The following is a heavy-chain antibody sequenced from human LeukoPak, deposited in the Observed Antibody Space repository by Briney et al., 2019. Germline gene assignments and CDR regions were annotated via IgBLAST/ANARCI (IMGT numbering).Heavy chain of an antibody. V-gene: IGHV3-21*05. CDR3: GRDHYWAFDY. D-gene: IGHD2-15*01. CDR1: GFTFSTYS. J-gene: IGHJ4*02. CDR2: IRGSGNDI. Sequence: GGSLRLSCAASGFTFSTYSMNWVRQAPGKGLEWIAYIRGSGNDIYYADSVKGRFTISRDNAKNSLSLEMNSLRAEDTAVYYCGRDHYWAFDYWGQGTLVTVSS.